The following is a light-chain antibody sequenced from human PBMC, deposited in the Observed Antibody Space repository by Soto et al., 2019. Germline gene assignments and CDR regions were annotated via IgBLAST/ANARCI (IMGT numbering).Light chain of an antibody. CDR3: QQRNIWPPVT. CDR2: DAS. J-gene: IGKJ5*01. CDR1: QSVSVY. Sequence: EIVLTHSPATLSLSPCERATLSFSASQSVSVYLAWYQQKPGQAPRLLISDASDRAAGVPVRFSGSGSGTDFTLTISSLEPEDSAVYYCQQRNIWPPVTFGQGTRLEIK. V-gene: IGKV3-11*01.